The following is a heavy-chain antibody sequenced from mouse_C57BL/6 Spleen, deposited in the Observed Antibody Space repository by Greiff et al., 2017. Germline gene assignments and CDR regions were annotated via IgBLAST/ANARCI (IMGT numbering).Heavy chain of an antibody. V-gene: IGHV1-80*01. CDR2: IYPGDGDT. CDR3: ARRGSYWYFDV. Sequence: VQLQESGAELVKPGASVKISCKASGYAFSSYWMNWVKQRPGKGLEWIGQIYPGDGDTNYNGKFKGKATLTADKSSSTAYMQLSSLTSEDSAVYFCARRGSYWYFDVWGTGTTVTVSS. J-gene: IGHJ1*03. CDR1: GYAFSSYW.